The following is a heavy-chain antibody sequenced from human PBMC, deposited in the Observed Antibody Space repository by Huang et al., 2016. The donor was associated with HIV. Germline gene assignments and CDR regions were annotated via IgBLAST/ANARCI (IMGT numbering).Heavy chain of an antibody. V-gene: IGHV2-5*02. CDR3: VHRLRYGKWYVDY. Sequence: QITLKESGPTLVKPTQTLTLTCTFSGFSLTSSGVAVGWIRQPPGKALDWLALSYWDNEARFSPALKTRLTITKDTPKNEVVLTMTNMDPVDTATYYCVHRLRYGKWYVDYWGQGVLVTVSS. CDR2: SYWDNEA. J-gene: IGHJ4*02. CDR1: GFSLTSSGVA. D-gene: IGHD6-13*01.